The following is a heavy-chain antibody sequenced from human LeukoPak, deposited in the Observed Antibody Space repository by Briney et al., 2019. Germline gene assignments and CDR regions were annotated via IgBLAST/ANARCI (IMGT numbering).Heavy chain of an antibody. CDR2: INHSGST. CDR3: ARPSIGYCSGGSCAAFGWFDP. J-gene: IGHJ5*02. D-gene: IGHD2-15*01. Sequence: SETLSLTCADYGASFSDYYWSWIRQPPGKGLEWIGEINHSGSTSYNPSLKSRVTISVDTSKNQFSLKLSSVTAADTAVYYCARPSIGYCSGGSCAAFGWFDPWGQGTLVTVSS. CDR1: GASFSDYY. V-gene: IGHV4-34*01.